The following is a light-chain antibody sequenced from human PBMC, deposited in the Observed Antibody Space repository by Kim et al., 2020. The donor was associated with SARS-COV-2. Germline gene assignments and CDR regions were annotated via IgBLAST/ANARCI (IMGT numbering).Light chain of an antibody. CDR3: MQALQTPPT. Sequence: PASISCSSSQSLLHSNGYNYLDWYLQKPGQSPQLLIYLGSNRASGVPDRFSGSGSGTDFTLKISRVEAEDVGVYYCMQALQTPPTFGQGTKVDIK. CDR2: LGS. CDR1: QSLLHSNGYNY. V-gene: IGKV2-28*01. J-gene: IGKJ1*01.